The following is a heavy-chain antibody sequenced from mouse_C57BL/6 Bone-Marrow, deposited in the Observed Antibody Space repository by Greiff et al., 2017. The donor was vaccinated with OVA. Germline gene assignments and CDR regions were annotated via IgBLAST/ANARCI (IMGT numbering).Heavy chain of an antibody. Sequence: VQLQQSGAELVKPGASVKLSCTASGFNIKDYYMHWVKQRTEQGLEWIGRIDPEDGETKYAPKFPGKATITADTSSNTAYLQLSSLTSEDTAVYYFARSPSYVHYAMDYWGQGTSVTVSS. CDR1: GFNIKDYY. D-gene: IGHD2-10*01. J-gene: IGHJ4*01. CDR3: ARSPSYVHYAMDY. V-gene: IGHV14-2*01. CDR2: IDPEDGET.